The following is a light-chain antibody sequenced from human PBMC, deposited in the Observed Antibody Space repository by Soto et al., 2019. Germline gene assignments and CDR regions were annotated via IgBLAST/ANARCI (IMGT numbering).Light chain of an antibody. CDR1: QSVDSY. Sequence: EIVLTQSPASLSLSPGERATLSCRASQSVDSYLVWYQQKPGQAPRLLIFGASNRATGIPARFSGSGSGPDFTLTINSLEPDDFAVYYCQQRDSWPLTFGQGTRLEIK. V-gene: IGKV3-11*01. J-gene: IGKJ5*01. CDR2: GAS. CDR3: QQRDSWPLT.